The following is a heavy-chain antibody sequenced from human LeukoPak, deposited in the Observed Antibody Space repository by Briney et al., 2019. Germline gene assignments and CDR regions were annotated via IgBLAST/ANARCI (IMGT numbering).Heavy chain of an antibody. CDR3: AKEVGATGTGDAFDI. V-gene: IGHV3-48*01. CDR1: GFTFSSYS. Sequence: GGSLRLSCAASGFTFSSYSMNWVRQAPGKGLEWVSYISSSSSTIYYADSVKGRFTISRDNAENSLYLQMNSLRAEDTAVYYCAKEVGATGTGDAFDIWGQGTMVTVSS. CDR2: ISSSSSTI. J-gene: IGHJ3*02. D-gene: IGHD1-26*01.